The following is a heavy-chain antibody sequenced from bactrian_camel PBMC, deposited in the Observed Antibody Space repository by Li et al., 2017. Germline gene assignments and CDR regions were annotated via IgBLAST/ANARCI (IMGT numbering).Heavy chain of an antibody. CDR1: MTDSSTC. J-gene: IGHJ4*01. V-gene: IGHV3S53*01. Sequence: HVQLVESGGGSVQAGGSLRLSCAPLMTDSSTCMGWFRQTPGKEREGVAAIYRKGATVYEDSVKGRFTISKDNAKNTLYLQMNSLKTEDTAMYYCAKAGLYGDGRSPEYNSRGQGTQVTVS. D-gene: IGHD1*01. CDR3: AKAGLYGDGRSPEYNS. CDR2: IYRKGAT.